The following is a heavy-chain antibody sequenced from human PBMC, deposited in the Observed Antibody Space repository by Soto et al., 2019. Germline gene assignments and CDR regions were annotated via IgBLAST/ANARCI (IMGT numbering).Heavy chain of an antibody. CDR2: INAGNGNT. CDR3: ARDGRVRGIRAYDI. J-gene: IGHJ3*02. V-gene: IGHV1-3*01. Sequence: ASVKVSCKASGYTCTSYAMHWVRQAPGQRLEWMGWINAGNGNTKYSQKFQGRVTITRDTSASTAYMELSSLRSEDTAVYYCARDGRVRGIRAYDIWGQGTMVTVSS. D-gene: IGHD3-10*01. CDR1: GYTCTSYA.